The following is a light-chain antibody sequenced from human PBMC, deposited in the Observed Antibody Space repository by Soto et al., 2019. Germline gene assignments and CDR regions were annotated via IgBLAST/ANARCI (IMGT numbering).Light chain of an antibody. Sequence: QSVLTQPPSVSGAPGQRVTISCTGRSSNIGAGYDVHWYQQLPGTAPKLLIYGNSNRPSGVPDRFSGSKSGTSASLAITGLQVEDEADNYCQSYDSSLSGSVFGGGTKLTVL. J-gene: IGLJ2*01. CDR2: GNS. CDR3: QSYDSSLSGSV. CDR1: SSNIGAGYD. V-gene: IGLV1-40*01.